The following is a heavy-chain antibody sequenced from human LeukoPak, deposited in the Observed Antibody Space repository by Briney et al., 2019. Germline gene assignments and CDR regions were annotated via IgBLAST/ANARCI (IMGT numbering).Heavy chain of an antibody. CDR3: ARVYYSNSYDYWYFDL. Sequence: SETLSLTCTVSGGSISSYYWSWVRQPPGKGLVWIGYIHYSGSTHYNPSLKSRVSISVDTSKNQFSLKLSSVTAADTAVYYCARVYYSNSYDYWYFDLWGRGTLVTVSS. CDR1: GGSISSYY. CDR2: IHYSGST. J-gene: IGHJ2*01. D-gene: IGHD6-13*01. V-gene: IGHV4-59*12.